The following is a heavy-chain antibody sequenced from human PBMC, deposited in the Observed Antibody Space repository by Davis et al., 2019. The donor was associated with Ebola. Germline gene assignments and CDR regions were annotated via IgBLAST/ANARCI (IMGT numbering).Heavy chain of an antibody. J-gene: IGHJ4*02. CDR1: GFTFDDYA. CDR2: INSDGSNT. CDR3: ARDLARGGYSPFDY. Sequence: GESLKISCAASGFTFDDYAMHWVRQAPGKGLVWVSRINSDGSNTNYADSVKGRFTISRDNAKNTLYLQMNSLRAEDTAVYYCARDLARGGYSPFDYWGQGTLVTVSS. D-gene: IGHD5-24*01. V-gene: IGHV3-74*01.